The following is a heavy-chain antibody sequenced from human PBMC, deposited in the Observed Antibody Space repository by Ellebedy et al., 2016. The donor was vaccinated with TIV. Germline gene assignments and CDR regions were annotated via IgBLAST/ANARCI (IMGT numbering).Heavy chain of an antibody. V-gene: IGHV4-31*03. D-gene: IGHD1-26*01. CDR2: IYYSGET. Sequence: LRLSCTVSGGSIRSDGFFWGWIRQHPGKGLEWIGSIYYSGETFYNPSLKSRATVSSEKSMNRFSLRLTSVTAADTAVYYCARLRVGASMPTDYWGPGTLVTVSS. CDR1: GGSIRSDGFF. J-gene: IGHJ4*01. CDR3: ARLRVGASMPTDY.